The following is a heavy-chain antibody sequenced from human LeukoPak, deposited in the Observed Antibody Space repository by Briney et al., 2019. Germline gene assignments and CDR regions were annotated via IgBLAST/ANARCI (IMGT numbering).Heavy chain of an antibody. CDR2: MNPNSGNT. V-gene: IGHV1-8*01. D-gene: IGHD3-10*01. Sequence: ASVKVSCKASGYTFTSYDINWVRQATGQGLEWMGWMNPNSGNTGYAQKFQGRVTMTRNTSISTAYMELSSLRSEDTAVYYCARDGLDYYGSGSLRTNSWFDPWGQGTLVTVSS. J-gene: IGHJ5*02. CDR1: GYTFTSYD. CDR3: ARDGLDYYGSGSLRTNSWFDP.